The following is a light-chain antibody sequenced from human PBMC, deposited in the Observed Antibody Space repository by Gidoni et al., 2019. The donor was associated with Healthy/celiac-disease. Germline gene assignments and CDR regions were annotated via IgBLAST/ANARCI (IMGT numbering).Light chain of an antibody. Sequence: DIVMTQSPLYLPVTPGEPASISCRSSQSLLHSNGYNYLDWYLQKPGQSPQLLIYLGSNRASGVPDRFSGIGSGTDFTLKISRVEAEDVGVYYCMQALQTPPTFXQXTRLEIK. CDR3: MQALQTPPT. V-gene: IGKV2-28*01. CDR1: QSLLHSNGYNY. J-gene: IGKJ5*01. CDR2: LGS.